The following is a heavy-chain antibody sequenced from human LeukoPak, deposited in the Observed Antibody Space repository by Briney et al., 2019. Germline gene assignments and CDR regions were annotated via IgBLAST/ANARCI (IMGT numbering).Heavy chain of an antibody. Sequence: SETLSLTCAVYGGSFSGYHWNWIRQPPGKGLEWIGEINHSGSTNYNPSLKSRVTISVDTSKNQFSLKLSSVTAADTAVYYCARDRGYDSSGYYSDYWGQGTLVTVSS. CDR3: ARDRGYDSSGYYSDY. V-gene: IGHV4-34*01. D-gene: IGHD3-22*01. J-gene: IGHJ4*02. CDR1: GGSFSGYH. CDR2: INHSGST.